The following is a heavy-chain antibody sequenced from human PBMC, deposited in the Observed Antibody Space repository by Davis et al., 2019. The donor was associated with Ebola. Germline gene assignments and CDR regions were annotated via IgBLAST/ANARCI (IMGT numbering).Heavy chain of an antibody. V-gene: IGHV3-23*01. Sequence: PGGSLRLSCAASGFTFSSYAMSWVRQAPGKGLEWVSAIRGGGDSTFYADSVKGRFTVSRDNSKSTLHLQMNSLRAEDTAVYYCAPLSAGHLKYYWGQGTLVTVSS. D-gene: IGHD3-16*02. J-gene: IGHJ4*02. CDR2: IRGGGDST. CDR3: APLSAGHLKYY. CDR1: GFTFSSYA.